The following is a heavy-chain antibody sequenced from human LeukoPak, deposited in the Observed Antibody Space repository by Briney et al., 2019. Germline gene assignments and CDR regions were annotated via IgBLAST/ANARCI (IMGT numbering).Heavy chain of an antibody. D-gene: IGHD3-10*01. CDR1: GFTFSSYG. CDR3: ARYGPYFDY. V-gene: IGHV4-39*07. CDR2: IYYSGST. J-gene: IGHJ4*02. Sequence: GSLRLSCAASGFTFSSYGMHWVRQPPGKGLEWIGSIYYSGSTYYNPSLKSRVTISVDTSKNQFSLKLSSVTAADTAVYYCARYGPYFDYWGKGTLVTVSS.